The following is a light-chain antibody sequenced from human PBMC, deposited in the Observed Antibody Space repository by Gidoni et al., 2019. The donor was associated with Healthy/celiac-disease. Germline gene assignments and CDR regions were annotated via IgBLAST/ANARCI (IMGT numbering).Light chain of an antibody. Sequence: DTVMTQPPPSLLVTPGEPASISSRSSQRLLHSNGDNYLDWYLQKPGRSPQLLINLGSNRASGVHDRLSGSGSGTDFTLKISRVEAEDVGVYYCMQALQTPPTFGGGTKVEIK. CDR2: LGS. V-gene: IGKV2-28*01. J-gene: IGKJ4*01. CDR1: QRLLHSNGDNY. CDR3: MQALQTPPT.